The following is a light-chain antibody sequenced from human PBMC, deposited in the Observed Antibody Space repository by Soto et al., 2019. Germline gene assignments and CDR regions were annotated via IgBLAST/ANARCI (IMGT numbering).Light chain of an antibody. V-gene: IGKV3-11*01. CDR2: DAS. J-gene: IGKJ1*01. Sequence: EIVLTQSPATLSLSPGERATLSCRASQSVSSYLAWYQQKSGQAPRLLIYDASNRATGIPARFSGSGSGTDFTLTISSLEPEDFAVYYCQQYGSSPRTFGQGTKVDI. CDR1: QSVSSY. CDR3: QQYGSSPRT.